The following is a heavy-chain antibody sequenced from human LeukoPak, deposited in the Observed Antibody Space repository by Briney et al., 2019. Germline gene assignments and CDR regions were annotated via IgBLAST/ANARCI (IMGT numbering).Heavy chain of an antibody. CDR3: ARGYYGSGSLGTFDY. CDR1: GYTFTGYY. CDR2: INPNSGGT. Sequence: ASVKVSCKASGYTFTGYYMHWVRQAPGQGLEWMGWINPNSGGTNYAQKFQGRVTMTRDTSISTAYMELSRLRSDDTAVYYCARGYYGSGSLGTFDYWGQGTLVTVSS. D-gene: IGHD3-10*01. J-gene: IGHJ4*02. V-gene: IGHV1-2*02.